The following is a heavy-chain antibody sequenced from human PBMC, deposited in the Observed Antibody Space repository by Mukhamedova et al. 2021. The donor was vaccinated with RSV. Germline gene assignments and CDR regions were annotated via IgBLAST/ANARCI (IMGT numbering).Heavy chain of an antibody. V-gene: IGHV4-39*01. J-gene: IGHJ4*02. D-gene: IGHD3-9*01. Sequence: KSRVTISVDTSKNQFSLKLSSVTAADTAVYYCARHEYDILTGYYGLAFDYWGQGTLVTVSS. CDR3: ARHEYDILTGYYGLAFDY.